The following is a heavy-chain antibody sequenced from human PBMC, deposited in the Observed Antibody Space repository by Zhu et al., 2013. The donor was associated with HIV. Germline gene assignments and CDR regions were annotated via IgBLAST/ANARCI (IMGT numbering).Heavy chain of an antibody. CDR2: ISGYNGKT. D-gene: IGHD3-22*01. J-gene: IGHJ1*01. V-gene: IGHV1-18*01. Sequence: QDQLVQSGAEMKKPGASVKVSCKASGYIFTSFGISWVRQAPGQRLEWMGWISGYNGKTHYARNLQDRVSMTVDISSSTAYLELRSLRSDDTATYYCARGRYYYDHDGYYHEYFQVWGQGTLVTASS. CDR1: GYIFTSFG. CDR3: ARGRYYYDHDGYYHEYFQV.